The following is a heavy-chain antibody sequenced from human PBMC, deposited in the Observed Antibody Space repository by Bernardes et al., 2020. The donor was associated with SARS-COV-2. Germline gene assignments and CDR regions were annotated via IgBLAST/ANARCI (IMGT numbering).Heavy chain of an antibody. CDR1: GYTLNDYR. Sequence: LKTHRQAPGYTLNDYRIVRERPIPGKGLDRIGSIYPSDPDPRYSPSFQGQVTISADKPINTAHVSWARLKASDTAIYYCARRWTRGVPGERTNNGMDVWGEGTTVSVSS. CDR3: ARRWTRGVPGERTNNGMDV. CDR2: IYPSDPDP. J-gene: IGHJ6*03. D-gene: IGHD3-10*01. V-gene: IGHV5-51*04.